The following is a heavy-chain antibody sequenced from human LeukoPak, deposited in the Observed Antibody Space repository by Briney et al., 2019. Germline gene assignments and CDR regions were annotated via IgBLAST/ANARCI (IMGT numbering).Heavy chain of an antibody. D-gene: IGHD4-17*01. J-gene: IGHJ2*01. V-gene: IGHV1-2*02. CDR1: GYTFTGYY. Sequence: ASVKVSCKASGYTFTGYYMHWVRQAPGQGLEWMGWINPNSGGTNYAQKLQGRVTMTTDTSTSTAYMELRSLRSDDTAVYYCARDRVSDHYGALWYFDLWGRGTLVTVSS. CDR2: INPNSGGT. CDR3: ARDRVSDHYGALWYFDL.